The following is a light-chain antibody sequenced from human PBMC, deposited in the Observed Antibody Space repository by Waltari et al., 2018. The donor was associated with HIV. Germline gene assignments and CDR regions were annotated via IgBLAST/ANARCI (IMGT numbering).Light chain of an antibody. V-gene: IGLV2-14*03. J-gene: IGLJ2*01. CDR2: GVT. Sequence: QSALTQPASVSGSPGQSITISCTGTSSDVGTYNYVSWYQQHPGKAPKLMLDGVTKQPAGVSVRFSGSKSGNTTSLTISGLQAEDEADYYCSSYTSSSIYVLVGGWNKLTVL. CDR1: SSDVGTYNY. CDR3: SSYTSSSIYVL.